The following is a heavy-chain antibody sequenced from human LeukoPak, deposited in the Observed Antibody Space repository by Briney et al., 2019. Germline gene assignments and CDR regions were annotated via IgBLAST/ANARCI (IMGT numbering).Heavy chain of an antibody. V-gene: IGHV3-21*01. CDR2: ISYSSSYI. J-gene: IGHJ4*02. D-gene: IGHD6-13*01. CDR1: GFTFRSYS. CDR3: ARVRGSNYYFDY. Sequence: GSLRLSCAASGFTFRSYSMNWVRQAPGKGLEWVSSISYSSSYIYYADSVKGRFTISRDNAKNSLYLQMNSLRAEDTAVYYCARVRGSNYYFDYWGQGTLFTVSS.